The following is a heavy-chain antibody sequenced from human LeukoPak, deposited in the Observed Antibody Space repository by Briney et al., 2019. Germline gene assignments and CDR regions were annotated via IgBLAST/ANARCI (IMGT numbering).Heavy chain of an antibody. J-gene: IGHJ4*02. D-gene: IGHD3-10*01. CDR2: ISWEGDTT. Sequence: PGGSLRLSCAASGFTFGGYAMHWVRQPPGKGLEWVALISWEGDTTHYADSVRGRFTISRDNSKNSLYLQINSLRTEDTAFYYCTRDTDYGSATNYFDSWGQGTLVSVSS. V-gene: IGHV3-43*01. CDR3: TRDTDYGSATNYFDS. CDR1: GFTFGGYA.